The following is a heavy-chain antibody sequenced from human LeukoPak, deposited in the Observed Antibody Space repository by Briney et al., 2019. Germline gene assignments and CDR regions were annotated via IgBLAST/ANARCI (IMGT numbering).Heavy chain of an antibody. CDR2: ISYDGSNK. J-gene: IGHJ4*02. CDR1: GFTFSSYG. D-gene: IGHD6-19*01. CDR3: AKTRIAVAGTPPFDY. Sequence: GGSLRLSCAASGFTFSSYGMHWVRQAPGKGLEWVAVISYDGSNKYYADSVKGRFTISRDNSKNTLYLQMNSLRAEDTAVYYCAKTRIAVAGTPPFDYWGQGTLVTVSS. V-gene: IGHV3-30*18.